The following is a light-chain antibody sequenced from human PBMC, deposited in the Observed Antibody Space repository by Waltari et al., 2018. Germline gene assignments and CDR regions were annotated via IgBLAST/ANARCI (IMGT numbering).Light chain of an antibody. J-gene: IGLJ1*01. Sequence: SYVLTQPPSVSVAPGETASITCAGANIGTYSVTWYQQKPGQAPVLVIFDDSARPSGIPARFSGSNSGNTATLTITSVEAGDEARYYCQVWHADIDPGVFGTGTEVTVL. CDR2: DDS. CDR1: NIGTYS. CDR3: QVWHADIDPGV. V-gene: IGLV3-21*04.